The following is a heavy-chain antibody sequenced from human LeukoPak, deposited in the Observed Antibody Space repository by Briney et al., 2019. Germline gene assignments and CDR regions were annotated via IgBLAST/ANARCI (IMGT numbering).Heavy chain of an antibody. V-gene: IGHV1-8*01. D-gene: IGHD3-22*01. Sequence: ASVKVSCKASGYTFTSYDINWVRQAIGQGLEWMGRMNPNSGNTGYAQKFQGRVTMTRNTSISTAYMELSSLRSEDTAVYYCARAAGYYDSSGPPGGWGQGTLVTVSS. CDR1: GYTFTSYD. CDR3: ARAAGYYDSSGPPGG. CDR2: MNPNSGNT. J-gene: IGHJ4*02.